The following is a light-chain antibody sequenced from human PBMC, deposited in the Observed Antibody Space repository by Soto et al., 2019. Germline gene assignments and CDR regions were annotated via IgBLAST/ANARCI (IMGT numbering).Light chain of an antibody. CDR3: QQRRNCPPYMYT. Sequence: EIVLTQSPATLSLSPGERVTLSCRASQSISSYLAWYQQKVGQAPRLLIYETSNRATGIPARFSGSGSGTDFTLTISSLEPEDFAVYYCQQRRNCPPYMYTFGQGTKLEIK. CDR1: QSISSY. CDR2: ETS. V-gene: IGKV3-11*01. J-gene: IGKJ2*01.